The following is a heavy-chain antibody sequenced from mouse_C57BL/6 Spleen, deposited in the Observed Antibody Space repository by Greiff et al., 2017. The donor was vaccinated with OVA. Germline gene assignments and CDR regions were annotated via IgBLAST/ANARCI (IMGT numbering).Heavy chain of an antibody. J-gene: IGHJ3*01. D-gene: IGHD1-1*01. V-gene: IGHV1-76*01. CDR2: IYPGSGNT. CDR1: GYTFTDYY. CDR3: ARGRDYYGSSSAWFAY. Sequence: VQLQQSGAELVRPGASVKLSCKASGYTFTDYYINWVKQRPGQGLEWIARIYPGSGNTYYNETFKGQATLTAEKSSSTAYMQLSSLTSEDSAVYYGARGRDYYGSSSAWFAYWGQGTLVTVSA.